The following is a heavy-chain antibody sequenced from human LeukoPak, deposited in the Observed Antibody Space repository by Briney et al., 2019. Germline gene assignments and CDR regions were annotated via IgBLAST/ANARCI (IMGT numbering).Heavy chain of an antibody. J-gene: IGHJ5*02. V-gene: IGHV3-7*01. D-gene: IGHD6-13*01. CDR3: ARDPHSSRYNWFDH. CDR1: GFTFSNYW. Sequence: GGSLRLSCAVSGFTFSNYWMSWVRQAPGKGLEWVANIKQDGSEQYYVDSVKGRFTISRDNAKNSLYLQMNSLRAEDTAVYYCARDPHSSRYNWFDHWGQGTLVTVSS. CDR2: IKQDGSEQ.